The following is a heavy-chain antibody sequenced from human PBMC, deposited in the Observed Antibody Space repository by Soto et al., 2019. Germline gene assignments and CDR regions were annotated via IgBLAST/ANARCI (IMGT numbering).Heavy chain of an antibody. V-gene: IGHV1-18*01. J-gene: IGHJ3*01. CDR2: LSAYNGDT. Sequence: QVQLVQSGAEVKKPGASVRVSCKTSGYTFINYGITWVRQAPGQGLEWMGWLSAYNGDTSSSEKLQDRFTMTTVTSTNTVYLDLRSLTSDDTAVYYCARWSAIVGGAEAVDVWGQGTMVIVSS. CDR3: ARWSAIVGGAEAVDV. CDR1: GYTFINYG. D-gene: IGHD1-26*01.